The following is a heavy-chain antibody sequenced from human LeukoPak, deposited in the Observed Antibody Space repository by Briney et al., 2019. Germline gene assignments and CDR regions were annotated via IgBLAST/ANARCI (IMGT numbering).Heavy chain of an antibody. D-gene: IGHD5-12*01. CDR3: ARVSRGYSGYDTFDY. CDR2: IYYSGST. J-gene: IGHJ4*02. Sequence: SETLSLTCTVSGGSISSYYRSWIRQPPGKGLEWIGYIYYSGSTNYNPSLKSRVTISVDTSKNQFSLKLSSVTAADTAVYYCARVSRGYSGYDTFDYWGQGTLVTVSS. CDR1: GGSISSYY. V-gene: IGHV4-59*01.